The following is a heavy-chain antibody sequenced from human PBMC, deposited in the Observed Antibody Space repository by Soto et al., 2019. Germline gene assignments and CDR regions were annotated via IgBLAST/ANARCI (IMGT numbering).Heavy chain of an antibody. Sequence: SETLSLTCTVSGGSISSYYWSWIRQPPGKGLEWIGYIYYSGSTNYNPSLKSRVTISVDTSKNQFSLKLSSVTAADTAVYYCARGSYSSGWLVWFDPWGQGTLVTVSS. CDR3: ARGSYSSGWLVWFDP. CDR2: IYYSGST. CDR1: GGSISSYY. J-gene: IGHJ5*02. D-gene: IGHD6-19*01. V-gene: IGHV4-59*08.